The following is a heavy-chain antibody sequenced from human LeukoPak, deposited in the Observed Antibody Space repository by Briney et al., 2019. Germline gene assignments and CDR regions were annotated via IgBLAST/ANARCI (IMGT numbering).Heavy chain of an antibody. J-gene: IGHJ6*03. Sequence: GGSLRLSCAASGFTFSSYTLNWVRQAPGKGLEWVSSISSSSSYIYYADSVKGRFTVSRDNAKNSLYLQMNSLRAEDTAVYYCARDPYSGSYGNYYYYFMDVWGKGTTVTISS. CDR1: GFTFSSYT. D-gene: IGHD1-26*01. CDR2: ISSSSSYI. CDR3: ARDPYSGSYGNYYYYFMDV. V-gene: IGHV3-21*01.